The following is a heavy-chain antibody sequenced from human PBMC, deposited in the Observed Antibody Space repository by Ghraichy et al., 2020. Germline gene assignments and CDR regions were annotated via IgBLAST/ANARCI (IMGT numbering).Heavy chain of an antibody. CDR1: GFSFSSYG. J-gene: IGHJ4*02. D-gene: IGHD4-17*01. V-gene: IGHV3-48*02. Sequence: GGSLRLSCSASGFSFSSYGMNWVRQAPGKGLEWVSYISSSSSTKYFADSVKGRFTISRDNAKNSLYLQMNSLRDEDTAVYYCARDPTALTAVTTSYYFDYWGQGTLVTVSS. CDR2: ISSSSSTK. CDR3: ARDPTALTAVTTSYYFDY.